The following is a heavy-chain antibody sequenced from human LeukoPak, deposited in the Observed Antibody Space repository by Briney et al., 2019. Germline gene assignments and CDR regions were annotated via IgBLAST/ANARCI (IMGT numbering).Heavy chain of an antibody. V-gene: IGHV3-7*01. CDR1: GFTFSGHW. Sequence: PGGSLRLSCAASGFTFSGHWMSWVRQAPGKGLEWVANINQGGSDKYYVDSVKGRFTISRDNANNLLYLQMNSLRAEDTAVYYCAKGLYDSSGFLVFAWGQGTLVTVSS. D-gene: IGHD3-22*01. CDR2: INQGGSDK. CDR3: AKGLYDSSGFLVFA. J-gene: IGHJ5*02.